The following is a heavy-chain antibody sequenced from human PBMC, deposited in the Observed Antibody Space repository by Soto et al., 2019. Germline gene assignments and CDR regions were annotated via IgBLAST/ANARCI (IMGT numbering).Heavy chain of an antibody. J-gene: IGHJ5*02. CDR1: GGSISSGGYY. Sequence: SETLSLTCTVSGGSISSGGYYWSRIRQHPGKGLEWIGYIYYSGSTYYNPSLKSRVTISVDTSKNQFSLKLSSVTAADTAVYYCARTSTYYYDSSGSPGPNWFDPWGQGTLVTVSS. D-gene: IGHD3-22*01. CDR2: IYYSGST. CDR3: ARTSTYYYDSSGSPGPNWFDP. V-gene: IGHV4-31*03.